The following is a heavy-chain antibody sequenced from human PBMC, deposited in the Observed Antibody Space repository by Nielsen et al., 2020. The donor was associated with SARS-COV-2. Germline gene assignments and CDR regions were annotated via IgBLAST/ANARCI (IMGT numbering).Heavy chain of an antibody. CDR2: IKPNGGST. CDR1: GYTFTSHY. Sequence: ASVTVSCKASGYTFTSHYIHWVRQAPGQGLQWMGIIKPNGGSTTFAREFLGRVTLTRDTSTSAVYMELSGLRPEDTAVYYCARDGARAFDYWGQGTLVTVSS. J-gene: IGHJ4*02. D-gene: IGHD4/OR15-4a*01. CDR3: ARDGARAFDY. V-gene: IGHV1-46*01.